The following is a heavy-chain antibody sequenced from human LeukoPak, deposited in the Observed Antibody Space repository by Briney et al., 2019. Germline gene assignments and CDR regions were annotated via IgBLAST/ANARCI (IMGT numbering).Heavy chain of an antibody. CDR1: GFTFSSYG. CDR2: ISYDGSNK. Sequence: GRSLRLSCAASGFTFSSYGMHWVRQAPGKGLEWVAVISYDGSNKYYADSVKGRFTISRDNSKNTLYLQMNSLRAEDTAVYYRAKDSPYGSGTGWFDPWGQGTLVTVSS. V-gene: IGHV3-30*18. CDR3: AKDSPYGSGTGWFDP. J-gene: IGHJ5*02. D-gene: IGHD3-10*01.